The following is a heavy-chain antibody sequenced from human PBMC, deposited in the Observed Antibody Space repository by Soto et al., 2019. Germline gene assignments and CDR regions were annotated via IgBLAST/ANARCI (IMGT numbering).Heavy chain of an antibody. CDR3: ARSPSWETTVTPYYFDY. V-gene: IGHV1-8*01. CDR2: MNPKSANT. Sequence: QVKLVQSGAEVKKPGASVKVSCKASRYTFISYDINWVRQATGQGLEWMGWMNPKSANTGYAQNFQGRVTMTRNTSISTAYMELSSLRSEDTAVYYCARSPSWETTVTPYYFDYWGQGTLVTVSS. D-gene: IGHD4-4*01. J-gene: IGHJ4*02. CDR1: RYTFISYD.